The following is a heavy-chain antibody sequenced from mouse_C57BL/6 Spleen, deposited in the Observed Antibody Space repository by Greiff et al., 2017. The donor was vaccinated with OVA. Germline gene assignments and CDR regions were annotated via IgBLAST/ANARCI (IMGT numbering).Heavy chain of an antibody. Sequence: EVQLQESGPELVKPGASVKIPCKASGYTFTDYNMDWVKQSHGKSLEWIGDINPNNGGTIYNQKFKGKATLTVDKSSSTAYMELRSLTSEDTAVYYCARRDYGSTSGAYWGQGTLVTVSA. CDR1: GYTFTDYN. CDR2: INPNNGGT. J-gene: IGHJ3*01. V-gene: IGHV1-18*01. D-gene: IGHD1-1*01. CDR3: ARRDYGSTSGAY.